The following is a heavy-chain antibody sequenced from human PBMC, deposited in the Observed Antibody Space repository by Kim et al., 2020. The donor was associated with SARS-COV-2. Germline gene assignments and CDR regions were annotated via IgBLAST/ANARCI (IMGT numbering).Heavy chain of an antibody. Sequence: GGSLRLSCAASGFTVSSNYMSWVRQAPGKGLEWVSVIYSGGSTYYADSVKGRFTISRHNSKNTLYLQMNSLRAEDTAVYYCARGLVPTGSAVAGTGRVGYWGQGTLVTVSS. J-gene: IGHJ4*02. CDR2: IYSGGST. D-gene: IGHD6-19*01. CDR1: GFTVSSNY. CDR3: ARGLVPTGSAVAGTGRVGY. V-gene: IGHV3-53*04.